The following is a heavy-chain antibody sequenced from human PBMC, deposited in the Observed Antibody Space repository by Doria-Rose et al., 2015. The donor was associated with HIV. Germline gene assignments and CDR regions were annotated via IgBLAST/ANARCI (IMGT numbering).Heavy chain of an antibody. J-gene: IGHJ4*02. CDR1: GFTFTNYW. V-gene: IGHV3-7*01. CDR3: ARETDGYYNFWSGYFDY. Sequence: SLRLSCVVSGFTFTNYWMHWVRQVPGKGLEWVASIKQDGSEKNCMGSVKGRFTISRDNAKNSLFLQMNSLRADDTAVYYCARETDGYYNFWSGYFDYWGQGTLVTVSS. CDR2: IKQDGSEK. D-gene: IGHD3-3*01.